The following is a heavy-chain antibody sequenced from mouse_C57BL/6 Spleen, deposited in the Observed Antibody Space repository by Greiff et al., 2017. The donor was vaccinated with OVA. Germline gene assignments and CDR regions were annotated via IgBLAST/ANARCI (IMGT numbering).Heavy chain of an antibody. CDR1: GYTFTSYW. D-gene: IGHD2-2*01. CDR3: AITHYGYGVEYFDV. CDR2: IHPSDGDT. Sequence: VQLQQPGAELVKPGASVKVSCKASGYTFTSYWMHWVKQRPGQGLEWIGRIHPSDGDTNYNQKFKGKATLTVDKSSSTAYMQLSSLTSEDSAVYYCAITHYGYGVEYFDVWGTGTTVTVSS. V-gene: IGHV1-74*01. J-gene: IGHJ1*03.